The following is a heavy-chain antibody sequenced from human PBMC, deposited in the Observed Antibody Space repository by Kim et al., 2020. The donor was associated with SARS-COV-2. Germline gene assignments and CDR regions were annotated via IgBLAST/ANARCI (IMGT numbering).Heavy chain of an antibody. CDR3: ARLSDIVVVPAAIGRKDPNWFDP. D-gene: IGHD2-2*01. CDR2: IIPIFGTA. Sequence: SVKVSCKASGGTFSSYAISWVRQAPGQGLEWMGGIIPIFGTANYAQKFQGRVTITADESTSTAYMELSSLRSEDTAVYYCARLSDIVVVPAAIGRKDPNWFDPWGQGTLVTVSS. V-gene: IGHV1-69*13. CDR1: GGTFSSYA. J-gene: IGHJ5*02.